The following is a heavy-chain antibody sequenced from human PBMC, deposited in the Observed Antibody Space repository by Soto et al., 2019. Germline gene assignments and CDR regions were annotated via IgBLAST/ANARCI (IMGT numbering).Heavy chain of an antibody. CDR1: EYSFPNSW. D-gene: IGHD4-17*01. J-gene: IGHJ3*02. CDR2: IHPGDSDT. Sequence: PAAYLNLSCTGSEYSFPNSWLGWVRQMPGKALEWMGIIHPGDSDTRYSPSFQGQVTISADKSINTAYLQWRSLKASDTAIYYCARPHGLTTVVTPAAFDIWGQGTMVTGSS. V-gene: IGHV5-51*01. CDR3: ARPHGLTTVVTPAAFDI.